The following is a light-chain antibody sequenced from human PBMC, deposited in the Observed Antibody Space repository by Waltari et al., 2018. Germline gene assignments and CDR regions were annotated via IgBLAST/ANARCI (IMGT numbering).Light chain of an antibody. CDR1: QSISSY. CDR3: QQSYSIPRT. V-gene: IGKV1-39*01. Sequence: DIQMTQSPTSLSASVGDRVTITYRASQSISSYLNWYQQKPGKAPKVLIYAASSLQSGVPSRFSGSGSGTDFTLTISSLQPEDFATYYCQQSYSIPRTFGPGTKVDIK. CDR2: AAS. J-gene: IGKJ3*01.